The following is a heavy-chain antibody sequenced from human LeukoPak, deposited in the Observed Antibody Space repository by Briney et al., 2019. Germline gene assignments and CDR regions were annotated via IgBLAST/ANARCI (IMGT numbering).Heavy chain of an antibody. CDR2: INHSGST. D-gene: IGHD6-13*01. Sequence: SSETLSLTCAVYGGSFSGYYWSWIRQPPGKGLEWIGEINHSGSTNYNPSLKSRVTISVDTSKNQFSLKLSSVTAADTAVYYCARESIAAAGTPLDHWGQGTLVTVSS. V-gene: IGHV4-34*01. J-gene: IGHJ4*02. CDR3: ARESIAAAGTPLDH. CDR1: GGSFSGYY.